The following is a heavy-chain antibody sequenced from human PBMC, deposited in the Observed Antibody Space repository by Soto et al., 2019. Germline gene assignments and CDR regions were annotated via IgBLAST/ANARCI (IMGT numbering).Heavy chain of an antibody. CDR2: ISSSSSYI. CDR1: GFTFSSYS. J-gene: IGHJ6*02. Sequence: EVQLVESGGGLVKPRGSLRLSCAASGFTFSSYSMNWVRQAPGKGLEWVSSISSSSSYIYYADSVKGRFTISRDNAKNSLYLQMNSLRAEDTAVYYCARFGDYYYYGMDVWGQGTTVTVSS. D-gene: IGHD3-10*01. CDR3: ARFGDYYYYGMDV. V-gene: IGHV3-21*01.